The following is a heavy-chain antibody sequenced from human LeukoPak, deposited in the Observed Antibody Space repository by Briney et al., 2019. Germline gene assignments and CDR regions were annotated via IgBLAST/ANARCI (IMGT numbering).Heavy chain of an antibody. CDR2: FDPEDGET. CDR3: ARTDTAMAEDYFDY. V-gene: IGHV1-24*01. CDR1: VYTLTELS. Sequence: ASVKVSCKVSVYTLTELSMHWVRQAPGKGLEWMGGFDPEDGETIYAQKFQGRVTMTEDTSTDTAYMELSSLRSEDTAVYYCARTDTAMAEDYFDYWGQGTLVTVSS. D-gene: IGHD5-18*01. J-gene: IGHJ4*02.